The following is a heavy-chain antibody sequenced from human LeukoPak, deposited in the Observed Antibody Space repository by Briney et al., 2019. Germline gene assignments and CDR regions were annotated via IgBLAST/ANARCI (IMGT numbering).Heavy chain of an antibody. CDR1: GFTFSSYW. CDR3: AGSYGFPPYYYYGMDV. Sequence: GGSLRLSCAASGFTFSSYWMTWVRQAPGKGLEWVAHVKPDGSEKSYVDSVKGRFTISRDNAQNSLYLQMNSLRAEDTAVYYCAGSYGFPPYYYYGMDVWGQGTTVTVSS. CDR2: VKPDGSEK. D-gene: IGHD3-10*01. V-gene: IGHV3-7*01. J-gene: IGHJ6*02.